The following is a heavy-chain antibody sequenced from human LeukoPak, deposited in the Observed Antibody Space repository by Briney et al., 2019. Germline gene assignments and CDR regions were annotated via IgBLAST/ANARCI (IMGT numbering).Heavy chain of an antibody. J-gene: IGHJ6*03. CDR2: IYPGDSDT. D-gene: IGHD4-17*01. Sequence: GESMKISCKGSGYSFTSYWIGWVRQMPGKGLEWMGIIYPGDSDTRYSPSFQGQVTISADKSISTAYLQWSSLKASDTAMYYCARQRDYGDYGRGSSHYYYMDVWGKGTTVTVSS. V-gene: IGHV5-51*01. CDR3: ARQRDYGDYGRGSSHYYYMDV. CDR1: GYSFTSYW.